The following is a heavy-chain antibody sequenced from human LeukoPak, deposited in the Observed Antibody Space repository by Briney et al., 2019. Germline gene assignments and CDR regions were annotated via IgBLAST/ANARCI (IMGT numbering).Heavy chain of an antibody. J-gene: IGHJ4*02. D-gene: IGHD3-3*01. CDR1: GGSISSGSYY. CDR3: ARAPYYDFWSGYSFDY. V-gene: IGHV4-61*01. Sequence: SETLSLTCTVSGGSISSGSYYWSWIRQPPGKGLEWIGYIYYSGSTNYNPSLKSRVTISVDTSKNQFSLKLSSVTAADTGVYYCARAPYYDFWSGYSFDYWGQGTLVTVSS. CDR2: IYYSGST.